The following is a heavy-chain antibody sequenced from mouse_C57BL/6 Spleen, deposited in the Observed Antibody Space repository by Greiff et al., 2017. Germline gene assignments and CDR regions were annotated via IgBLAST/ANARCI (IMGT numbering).Heavy chain of an antibody. V-gene: IGHV1-15*01. Sequence: VQLQESGAELVRPGASVTLSCKASGYTFTDYEMHWVKQTPVHGLEWIGAIDPETGGTAYNQKFKGKAILTADKSSSTAYMELRSLTSEDSAVYYCTRWGIYYDYDAWFAYWGQGTLVTVSA. CDR1: GYTFTDYE. CDR2: IDPETGGT. CDR3: TRWGIYYDYDAWFAY. J-gene: IGHJ3*01. D-gene: IGHD2-4*01.